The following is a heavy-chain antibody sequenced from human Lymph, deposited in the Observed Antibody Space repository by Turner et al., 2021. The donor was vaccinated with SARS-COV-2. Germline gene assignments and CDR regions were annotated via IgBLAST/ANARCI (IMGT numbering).Heavy chain of an antibody. CDR2: IIGSGGST. CDR3: AKNEMAMIVVVITLFDY. V-gene: IGHV3-23*01. J-gene: IGHJ4*02. D-gene: IGHD3-22*01. CDR1: GFTFSSYA. Sequence: EAQLLESGGGLVQPGGSLRLSCAASGFTFSSYAMSWVRQAPGKGMEWVSGIIGSGGSTYYADSVKGRFTISRDNSKNTLYLQMNSLRAEDTAVYYCAKNEMAMIVVVITLFDYWGQGTLVTVSS.